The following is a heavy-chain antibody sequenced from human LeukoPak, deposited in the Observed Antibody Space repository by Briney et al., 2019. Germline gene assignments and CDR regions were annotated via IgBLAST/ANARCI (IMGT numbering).Heavy chain of an antibody. Sequence: SETLPLTCTVSGGSISSYYWSWIRQPAGKGLEWIGRIYTSGSTNYNPSLKSRVTMSVDTSKNQFSLKLSSVTAADTAVYYCAREYYDYVWGSYRYPNRGYYFDYWGQGTLVTVSS. D-gene: IGHD3-16*02. V-gene: IGHV4-4*07. J-gene: IGHJ4*02. CDR3: AREYYDYVWGSYRYPNRGYYFDY. CDR2: IYTSGST. CDR1: GGSISSYY.